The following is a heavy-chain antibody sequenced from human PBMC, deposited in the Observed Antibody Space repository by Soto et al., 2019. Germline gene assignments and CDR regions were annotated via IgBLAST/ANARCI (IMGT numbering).Heavy chain of an antibody. CDR1: GYLISSGYY. D-gene: IGHD3-22*01. CDR2: IDYSGKT. J-gene: IGHJ4*02. Sequence: PSETLSLTCSVSGYLISSGYYWGWVRQTPGKGLEWLGSIDYSGKTYKNPSLKSRVSASVDLSQNQFSLNLRSVTAADTAVYFCARVLTMIVVVGTAPRYFDYWGQGTRVTVS. CDR3: ARVLTMIVVVGTAPRYFDY. V-gene: IGHV4-38-2*02.